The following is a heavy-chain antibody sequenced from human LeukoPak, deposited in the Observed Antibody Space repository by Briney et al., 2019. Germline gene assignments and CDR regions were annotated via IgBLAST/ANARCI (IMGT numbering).Heavy chain of an antibody. Sequence: GGSLRLSCAASGFTFSSYSMNWVRQAPGKGLEWVSSISSSSSYIYYAGSVKGRFTISRDNAKNSLYLQMSSLRAEDTAVYYCARERVPAATLDAFDIWGQGTMVTVSS. J-gene: IGHJ3*02. CDR1: GFTFSSYS. V-gene: IGHV3-21*01. D-gene: IGHD2-2*01. CDR3: ARERVPAATLDAFDI. CDR2: ISSSSSYI.